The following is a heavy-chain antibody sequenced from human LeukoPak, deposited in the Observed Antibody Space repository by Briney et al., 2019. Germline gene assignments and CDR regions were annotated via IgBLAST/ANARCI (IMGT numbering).Heavy chain of an antibody. CDR2: IYPGDSDT. D-gene: IGHD2-2*01. Sequence: GESLKISCKGSGYSFTSYWIGWVRQMPRKGLEWMGIIYPGDSDTRYSPSFQGQVTISADKSISTAYLQWSSLKASDTAMYYCARRYCSSTSCYAYFDYWGQGTLVTVSS. V-gene: IGHV5-51*01. CDR3: ARRYCSSTSCYAYFDY. CDR1: GYSFTSYW. J-gene: IGHJ4*02.